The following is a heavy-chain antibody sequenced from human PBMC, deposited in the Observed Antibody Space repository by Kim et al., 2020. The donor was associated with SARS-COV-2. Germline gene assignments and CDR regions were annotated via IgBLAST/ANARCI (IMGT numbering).Heavy chain of an antibody. V-gene: IGHV1-3*01. D-gene: IGHD3-16*02. J-gene: IGHJ4*02. CDR3: ARDQTMITFGGVIDSY. Sequence: FQGRVTITRDTSASTAYMELSSLRSEDTAVYYCARDQTMITFGGVIDSYWGQGTLVTVSS.